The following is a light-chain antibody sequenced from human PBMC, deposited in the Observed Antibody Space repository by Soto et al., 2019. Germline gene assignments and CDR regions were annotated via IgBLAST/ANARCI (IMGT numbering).Light chain of an antibody. CDR1: SSDVGGYNY. CDR3: SSYASDNTVV. CDR2: DVS. Sequence: QSALTQPASVSGSPGQPITISCTGTSSDVGGYNYVSWYQQHPGKAPKFMIYDVSNRPSGVSDRFSGSKAGNTASLTISGLQVEDEADYYCSSYASDNTVVFGGGTMLTVL. J-gene: IGLJ2*01. V-gene: IGLV2-14*03.